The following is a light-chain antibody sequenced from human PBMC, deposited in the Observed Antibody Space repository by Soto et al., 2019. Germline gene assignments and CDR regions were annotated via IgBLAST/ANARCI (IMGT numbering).Light chain of an antibody. CDR3: SSYTSSSTLFSV. Sequence: QSALTQPASVSGSPGQSITISCTGTSSDVGGYNYVSWYQQHPGKAPKLMIYEVSNRPSGVSKRFSGSKSGNTASLTISGLQVEDEADYYCSSYTSSSTLFSVFGTGTKRTVL. J-gene: IGLJ1*01. CDR1: SSDVGGYNY. CDR2: EVS. V-gene: IGLV2-14*01.